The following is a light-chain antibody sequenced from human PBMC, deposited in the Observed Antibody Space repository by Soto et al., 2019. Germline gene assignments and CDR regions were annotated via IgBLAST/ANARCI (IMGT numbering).Light chain of an antibody. CDR3: QQYNSYSRT. CDR1: QSISSW. V-gene: IGKV1-5*01. CDR2: GAS. Sequence: SQMSHSPSTLSPSIRDKVTIPCGASQSISSWLAWYQQKPGQAPKLLIYGASSLESGVPSRFSGSGSGTEFTLTISSLQPGDFATYYCQQYNSYSRTFGQGTKV. J-gene: IGKJ1*01.